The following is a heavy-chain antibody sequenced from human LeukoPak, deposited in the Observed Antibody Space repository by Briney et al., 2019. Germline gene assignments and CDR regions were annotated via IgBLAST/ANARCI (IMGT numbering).Heavy chain of an antibody. CDR3: ASDTYYYGSGTGG. J-gene: IGHJ4*02. CDR2: ISAYNGNT. V-gene: IGHV1-18*01. Sequence: ASVKVSCKASGYTFTSYGISWVRQAPGQGLEWTGWISAYNGNTNYAQKLQGRVTMTTDTSASTAYMELRSLRSDDTAVYYCASDTYYYGSGTGGWGQGTLVTVSS. D-gene: IGHD3-10*01. CDR1: GYTFTSYG.